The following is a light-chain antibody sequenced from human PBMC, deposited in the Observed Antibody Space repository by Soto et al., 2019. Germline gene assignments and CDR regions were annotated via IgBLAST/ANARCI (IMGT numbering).Light chain of an antibody. CDR2: SNT. CDR3: QSYDSSVSGSV. Sequence: QSLLTQPASLSVAPGQRVTISCTASSSNIGPGYDVHWYQQLPGTAPKLLIYSNTNRPSGVRDRFSGSRSGTSASLAITGLQAEDEADYYCQSYDSSVSGSVFGTGTKGTVL. CDR1: SSNIGPGYD. J-gene: IGLJ1*01. V-gene: IGLV1-40*01.